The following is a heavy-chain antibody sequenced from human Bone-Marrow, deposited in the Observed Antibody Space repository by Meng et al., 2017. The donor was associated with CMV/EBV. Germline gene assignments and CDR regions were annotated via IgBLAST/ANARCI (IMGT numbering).Heavy chain of an antibody. D-gene: IGHD3-10*01. CDR1: GFTFSDHY. CDR2: TKTKTYNYNT. Sequence: GGSLRLSCAASGFTFSDHYMDWFRQAPGKGLQWISRTKTKTYNYNTQYAASVEGRFTVSRDDSKNSLYLQMNSLKTDDTAVYYCGRDSMQGGGFDYWGPGYLVNVAS. CDR3: GRDSMQGGGFDY. V-gene: IGHV3-72*01. J-gene: IGHJ4*02.